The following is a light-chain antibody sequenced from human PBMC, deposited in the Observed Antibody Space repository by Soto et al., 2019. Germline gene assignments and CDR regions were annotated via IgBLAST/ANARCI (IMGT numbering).Light chain of an antibody. CDR1: SSNIGARYG. Sequence: QSVLTQPPSVSGAPGQRVTISCTGSSSNIGARYGVHWYQQLPGTAPKLLIYGNSNRPSGVPDRFSGSKSGTSASLAITGLQAEDEADYYCQSYDSRLSVSYVFGTGTKVTVL. CDR3: QSYDSRLSVSYV. J-gene: IGLJ1*01. V-gene: IGLV1-40*01. CDR2: GNS.